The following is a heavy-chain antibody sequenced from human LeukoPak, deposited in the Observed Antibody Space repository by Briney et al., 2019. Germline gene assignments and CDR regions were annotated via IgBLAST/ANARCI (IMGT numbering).Heavy chain of an antibody. CDR1: GFTFSSYA. V-gene: IGHV3-23*01. CDR3: AKFLPTHIVVANYYFDY. CDR2: ISGSGGST. Sequence: GGSLRLSCAASGFTFSSYAMSWVRQAPGKGLEWVSAISGSGGSTYYADSVKGRFTISRDNSKNTRYLQMNSLRAEDTAVYYCAKFLPTHIVVANYYFDYWGQGTLVTVSS. D-gene: IGHD2-21*01. J-gene: IGHJ4*02.